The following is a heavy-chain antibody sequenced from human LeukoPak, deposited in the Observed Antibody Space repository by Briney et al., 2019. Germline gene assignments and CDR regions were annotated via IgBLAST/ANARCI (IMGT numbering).Heavy chain of an antibody. Sequence: ASVKVSCKASGYTFTSYYMHWVRQAPGQGLEWMGIINPSGVSTSYAQKFQGRVNMTRDTSTSTVYMELSSLRSEDTDVYYCVAWNYPRLHYWGQGTLVPVSS. CDR1: GYTFTSYY. D-gene: IGHD1-7*01. CDR3: VAWNYPRLHY. J-gene: IGHJ4*02. CDR2: INPSGVST. V-gene: IGHV1-46*01.